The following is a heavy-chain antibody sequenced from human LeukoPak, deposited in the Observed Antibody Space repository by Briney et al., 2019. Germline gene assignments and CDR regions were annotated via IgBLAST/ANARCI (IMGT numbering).Heavy chain of an antibody. D-gene: IGHD3-10*01. Sequence: GGSLRLSCAASGFTFSSYSMNWVRQAPGKGLEWVSSISSSSRTIYYADSVKGRFTISRDNANNSLYLQMNSLRAEDTAVYYCARVGWTMVRGAPYYYYYMDVWGKGTTVTISS. CDR2: ISSSSRTI. V-gene: IGHV3-21*04. CDR3: ARVGWTMVRGAPYYYYYMDV. CDR1: GFTFSSYS. J-gene: IGHJ6*03.